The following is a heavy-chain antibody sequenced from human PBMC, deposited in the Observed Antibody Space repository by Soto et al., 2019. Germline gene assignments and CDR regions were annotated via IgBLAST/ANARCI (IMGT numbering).Heavy chain of an antibody. CDR3: GRHPATSETYFYGMDV. V-gene: IGHV4-39*01. J-gene: IGHJ6*02. Sequence: PSETLSLTCTVSGGSVSSSSFLWGWIRQSPGKELGWIGSIYYSGTTYYNPSLKSRVTISVDTSKSQFSLKVSSVTAADTAVYYCGRHPATSETYFYGMDVWGQGTTVTVSS. CDR2: IYYSGTT. CDR1: GGSVSSSSFL.